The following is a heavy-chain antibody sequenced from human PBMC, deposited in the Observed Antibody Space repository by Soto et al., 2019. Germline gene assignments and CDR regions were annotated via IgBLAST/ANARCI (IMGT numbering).Heavy chain of an antibody. Sequence: PGGSLRLSCAASGFTFSSYGMHWVRQAPGKGLEWVAVISYDGSNKYYADSVKGRFTISRDNSKNTLYLQMNSLRAEDTAVYYCAKDDSTGRYGSHYYYYYCGMDVWGQGTTVTVSS. D-gene: IGHD1-1*01. J-gene: IGHJ6*02. CDR1: GFTFSSYG. CDR2: ISYDGSNK. V-gene: IGHV3-30*18. CDR3: AKDDSTGRYGSHYYYYYCGMDV.